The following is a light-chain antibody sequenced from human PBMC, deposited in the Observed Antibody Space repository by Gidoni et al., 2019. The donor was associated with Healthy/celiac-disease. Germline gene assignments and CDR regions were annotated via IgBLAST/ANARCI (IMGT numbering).Light chain of an antibody. CDR1: QSVSSN. J-gene: IGKJ4*01. CDR2: RAS. V-gene: IGKV3-15*01. Sequence: EIVMTQSPATLSVSPGERATLSCRASQSVSSNLAWYQQKPGQAPRLLIYRASTRATGIPARFRGSGSGTEFTLTISSLQSEDFAVYYCQQYNNWPQLTFGGGTKVEIK. CDR3: QQYNNWPQLT.